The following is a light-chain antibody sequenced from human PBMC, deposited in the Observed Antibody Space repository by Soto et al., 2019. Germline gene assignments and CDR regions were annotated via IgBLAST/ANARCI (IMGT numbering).Light chain of an antibody. Sequence: EIVLTQSPGTLSLSRGERATLSCRASQSVSSSSLAWYQQKPGQAPSLLIYGATYRAAGVPDRFSGSGSGTDFTLTIGRLEPEDFAVYYCQQYGGSPRYTFCQGTKLEI. CDR3: QQYGGSPRYT. J-gene: IGKJ2*01. CDR1: QSVSSSS. V-gene: IGKV3-20*01. CDR2: GAT.